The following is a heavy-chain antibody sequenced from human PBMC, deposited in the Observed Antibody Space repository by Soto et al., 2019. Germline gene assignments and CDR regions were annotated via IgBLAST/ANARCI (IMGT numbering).Heavy chain of an antibody. J-gene: IGHJ4*02. V-gene: IGHV1-18*01. CDR1: GYTFTSYG. Sequence: ASVKVSCKASGYTFTSYGISWVRQAPGQGLEWMGWISAYNGNTNYAQKLQGRVTMTTDTSTSTAYMELSSLRSEDTAVYYCARDVDDSSGYSNDYWGQGTLVTVSS. D-gene: IGHD3-22*01. CDR3: ARDVDDSSGYSNDY. CDR2: ISAYNGNT.